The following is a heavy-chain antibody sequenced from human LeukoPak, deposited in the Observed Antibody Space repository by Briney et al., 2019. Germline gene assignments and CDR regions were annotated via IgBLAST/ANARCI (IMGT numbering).Heavy chain of an antibody. J-gene: IGHJ5*02. CDR1: GDSIFNSDMY. D-gene: IGHD1-26*01. CDR2: VNGSGGT. CDR3: ARVQGATVPQVGKNWFDP. V-gene: IGHV4-39*07. Sequence: TSETLSLTCSVSGDSIFNSDMYWSWMRQPAGKGLEWIVGVNGSGGTNINPSIGSRVILSVDTSKNQYSLKLISVTAAYTAVYYCARVQGATVPQVGKNWFDPWGQGTRVIVSS.